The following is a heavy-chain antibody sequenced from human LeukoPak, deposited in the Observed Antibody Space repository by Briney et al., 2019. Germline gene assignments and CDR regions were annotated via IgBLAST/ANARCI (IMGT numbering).Heavy chain of an antibody. CDR3: ASSGDPLVYYFDY. D-gene: IGHD7-27*01. CDR1: GGSISSSSYY. Sequence: SETLSLTCTVSGGSISSSSYYWGWIRQPPGKGLEWIGSIYYSGGTYYNPSLKSRVTISVDTSKNQFSLKLSSVTAADTAVYYCASSGDPLVYYFDYWGQGTLVTVSS. J-gene: IGHJ4*02. CDR2: IYYSGGT. V-gene: IGHV4-39*01.